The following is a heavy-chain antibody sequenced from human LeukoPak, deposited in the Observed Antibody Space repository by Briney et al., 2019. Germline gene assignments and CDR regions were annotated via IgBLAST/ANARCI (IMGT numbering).Heavy chain of an antibody. V-gene: IGHV1-2*04. D-gene: IGHD6-13*01. CDR1: GYTFTVYY. CDR2: INPNSGGT. CDR3: ARDLGIAAAGIVLNY. Sequence: ASVKVSCKASGYTFTVYYMHWVRQAPGQGLEWMGWINPNSGGTNYAQKFQGWVTMTRDTSISTAYMELSRLRSDDTAVYYCARDLGIAAAGIVLNYWGQGTLVTVSA. J-gene: IGHJ4*02.